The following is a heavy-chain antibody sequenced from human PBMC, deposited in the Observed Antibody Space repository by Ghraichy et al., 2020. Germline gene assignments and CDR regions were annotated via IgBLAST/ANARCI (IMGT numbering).Heavy chain of an antibody. CDR3: ARVYTGGYRYGYVDY. CDR1: GDSVTTGSFY. CDR2: IYYSGST. Sequence: SETLSLTCTVSGDSVTTGSFYWSWIRQPPGKGLEWIGYIYYSGSTNYNPSLKSRVTISVDTSKNQFSLKLTSVTAADTAVYYCARVYTGGYRYGYVDYWGQGTLVTVSS. V-gene: IGHV4-61*01. D-gene: IGHD5-18*01. J-gene: IGHJ4*02.